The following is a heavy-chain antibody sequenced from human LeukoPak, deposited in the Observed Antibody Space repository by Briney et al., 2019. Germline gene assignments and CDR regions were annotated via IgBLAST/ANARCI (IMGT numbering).Heavy chain of an antibody. V-gene: IGHV1-18*01. D-gene: IGHD3-22*01. J-gene: IGHJ4*02. CDR3: ARDSSGYRFDY. Sequence: ASVKVSCKASGYTFTSYGISWVRQAPGQGLEWMGWISAYNGNTNYAQKLQGRVTMTTDTSTSTAYLQWSSLKASDTAMYYCARDSSGYRFDYWDQGTLVTVSS. CDR2: ISAYNGNT. CDR1: GYTFTSYG.